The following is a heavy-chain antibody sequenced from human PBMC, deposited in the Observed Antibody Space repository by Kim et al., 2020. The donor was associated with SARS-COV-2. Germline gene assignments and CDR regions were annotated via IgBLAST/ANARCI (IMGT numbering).Heavy chain of an antibody. D-gene: IGHD1-26*01. CDR3: ASGTGSYDVLFH. CDR1: GFTFSRYW. CDR2: MNSAGSST. Sequence: GGSMRIACAAAGFTFSRYWLHWVRQAQGKGLVGVSSMNSAGSSTSYADSVKGRFTISRDNAKNTLYLQMNSLRAEDTAVYYCASGTGSYDVLFHWGQGTLVTVSS. J-gene: IGHJ4*02. V-gene: IGHV3-74*01.